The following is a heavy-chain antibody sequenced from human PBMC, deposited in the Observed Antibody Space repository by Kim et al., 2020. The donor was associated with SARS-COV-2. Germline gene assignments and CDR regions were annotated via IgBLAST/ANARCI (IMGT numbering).Heavy chain of an antibody. Sequence: SVKVSCKASGGTFSSYAISWVRQAPGQGLEWMGGIIPIFGTANYAQKFQGRVTITADESTSTAYMELSSLRSEDTAVYYCAGHTSGAVWLARDTKAGYYYYYYGMDVWGQGTTVTVSS. D-gene: IGHD2-21*01. CDR2: IIPIFGTA. CDR3: AGHTSGAVWLARDTKAGYYYYYYGMDV. CDR1: GGTFSSYA. V-gene: IGHV1-69*13. J-gene: IGHJ6*02.